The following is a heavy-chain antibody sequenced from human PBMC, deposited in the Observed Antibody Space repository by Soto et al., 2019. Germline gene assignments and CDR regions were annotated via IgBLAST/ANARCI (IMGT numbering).Heavy chain of an antibody. Sequence: GASVKVSCKASGGTFSSYAISWVRQAPGQGLEWMGGIIPIFGTANYAQKFQGRVTITADESTSTAYMELSSLRSEDTAVYYCARDSKAMLPYYYYYGMDVWGQGTTVTVSS. CDR1: GGTFSSYA. V-gene: IGHV1-69*13. J-gene: IGHJ6*02. CDR2: IIPIFGTA. D-gene: IGHD2-15*01. CDR3: ARDSKAMLPYYYYYGMDV.